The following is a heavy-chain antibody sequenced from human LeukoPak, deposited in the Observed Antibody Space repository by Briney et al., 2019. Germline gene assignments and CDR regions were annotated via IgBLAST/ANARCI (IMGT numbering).Heavy chain of an antibody. CDR1: GGSISTYY. CDR2: FHYSGIT. CDR3: ARHISYGGDSAFGY. Sequence: SETLSLTCSVSGGSISTYYWSWIRQPPGKGLEWIAFFHYSGITNYNPSLRSRATISVDTSKNQFALKLTSVAAADTAVYYCARHISYGGDSAFGYWGQGVLVTVSS. J-gene: IGHJ4*02. V-gene: IGHV4-59*08. D-gene: IGHD2-21*02.